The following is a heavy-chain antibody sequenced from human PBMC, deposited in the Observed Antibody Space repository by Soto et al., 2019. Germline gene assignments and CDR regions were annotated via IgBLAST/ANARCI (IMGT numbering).Heavy chain of an antibody. D-gene: IGHD5-12*01. Sequence: ASVKVSCKASGYTFTGYYMHWVRQAPGQGLEWMGWINPNSGGTNYAQKFQGWVTMTRDTSISTAYMELSRLRSDDTAVYYCARAEYSGYVTGTYFDYWGKGTLVTVSS. J-gene: IGHJ4*02. CDR3: ARAEYSGYVTGTYFDY. V-gene: IGHV1-2*04. CDR2: INPNSGGT. CDR1: GYTFTGYY.